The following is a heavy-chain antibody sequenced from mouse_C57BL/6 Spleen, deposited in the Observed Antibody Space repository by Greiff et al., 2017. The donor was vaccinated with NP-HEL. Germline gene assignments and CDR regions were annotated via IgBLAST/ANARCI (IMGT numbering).Heavy chain of an antibody. J-gene: IGHJ1*03. CDR3: ARGGIYYYGSSYDFDV. CDR2: IYPGSGST. V-gene: IGHV1-55*01. CDR1: GYTFTSYW. D-gene: IGHD1-1*01. Sequence: QVQLQQPGAELVKPGASVKMSCKASGYTFTSYWITWVKQRPGQGLEWIGDIYPGSGSTNYNEKFKSKATLTVDTSSRTAYMQLSSLTSEDSAVYDCARGGIYYYGSSYDFDVWGTGTTVTVSS.